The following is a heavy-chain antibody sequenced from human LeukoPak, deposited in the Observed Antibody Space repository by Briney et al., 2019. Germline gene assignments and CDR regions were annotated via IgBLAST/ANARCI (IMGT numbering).Heavy chain of an antibody. CDR2: IKQDGSEK. J-gene: IGHJ4*02. V-gene: IGHV3-7*01. D-gene: IGHD1-1*01. Sequence: GGSLRLSCAASGFTFSSYWMSWVRQAPGKGLEWVANIKQDGSEKYYVDSVKGRFTISRDNAKNSLYLQMNSLRAEDTAVYFCARFDRTDWNDYFDYWGQGTLVTVSS. CDR3: ARFDRTDWNDYFDY. CDR1: GFTFSSYW.